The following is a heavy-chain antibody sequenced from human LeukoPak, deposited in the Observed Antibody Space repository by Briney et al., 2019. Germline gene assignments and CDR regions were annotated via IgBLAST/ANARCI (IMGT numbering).Heavy chain of an antibody. CDR1: GFTITTNY. CDR3: AREAVMPVAPVKIGTSDRPLYEYYGLDG. J-gene: IGHJ6*02. Sequence: GGSLRLSCASSGFTITTNYMNWVRQAPGKGLEWVSVIYGDDETNYADSVKGRFTISRDNSKNTLYLQMNSLRADDTAVYYCAREAVMPVAPVKIGTSDRPLYEYYGLDGWGQGTTVTVS. D-gene: IGHD1/OR15-1a*01. V-gene: IGHV3-53*01. CDR2: IYGDDET.